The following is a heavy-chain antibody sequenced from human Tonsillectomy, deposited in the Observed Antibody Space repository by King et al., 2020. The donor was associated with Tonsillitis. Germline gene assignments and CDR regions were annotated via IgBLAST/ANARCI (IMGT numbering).Heavy chain of an antibody. V-gene: IGHV4-59*01. CDR3: ARAYSNGYYYFDH. J-gene: IGHJ4*02. D-gene: IGHD6-25*01. Sequence: QLQESGPGLVKPSETLSLTCTVSGGSISSYYWSWIRQPPGKGLEWIGDIYYSGNTNYNPSLKSRVNISVDTSNNQISLNLSSVTAADTAVYYCARAYSNGYYYFDHRGQGTLVSVSS. CDR1: GGSISSYY. CDR2: IYYSGNT.